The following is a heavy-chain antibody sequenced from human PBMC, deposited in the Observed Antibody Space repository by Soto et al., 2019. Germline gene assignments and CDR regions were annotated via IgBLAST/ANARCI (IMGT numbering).Heavy chain of an antibody. CDR2: TYYRSKWYT. J-gene: IGHJ5*01. CDR3: ARLIGDSWLDS. V-gene: IGHV6-1*01. Sequence: PSETLSLTCNVSGGSISTYYWNWIRQTPEKGLEWMGRTYYRSKWYTDYAVSVKGRITINPDTSNNHLSLQLDSVTPDDTAVYYCARLIGDSWLDSWGQGTLVTVSS. CDR1: GGSISTYY. D-gene: IGHD2-8*01.